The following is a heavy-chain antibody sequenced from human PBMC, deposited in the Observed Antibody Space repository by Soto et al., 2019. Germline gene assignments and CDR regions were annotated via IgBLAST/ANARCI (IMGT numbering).Heavy chain of an antibody. J-gene: IGHJ3*02. CDR1: GLTFTYAW. CDR3: TTNQAYNSGLVPPDDFDI. CDR2: IKSKNDGGTT. Sequence: PGGSLRLSCAASGLTFTYAWMSWVRQAPGKGLEWVGRIKSKNDGGTTDNAASVEGRFTVSRDDSKNTLYLQMNSLKTEDTAVYYCTTNQAYNSGLVPPDDFDIWGQGTMVTVSS. D-gene: IGHD6-19*01. V-gene: IGHV3-15*01.